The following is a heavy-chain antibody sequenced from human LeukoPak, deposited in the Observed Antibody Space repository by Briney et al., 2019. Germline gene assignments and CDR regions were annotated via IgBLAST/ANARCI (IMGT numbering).Heavy chain of an antibody. CDR3: ASRYSSSWYYLYYYYGMDV. V-gene: IGHV4-4*02. D-gene: IGHD6-13*01. Sequence: SGTLSLTCAVSGGSINSSNWWSWVRQPPGKGLEWIGEIYHSGSTNYNPPLKSRVTISVDKSKNQFSLKLSSVTAADTAVYYCASRYSSSWYYLYYYYGMDVWGQGTTVTVSS. CDR1: GGSINSSNW. J-gene: IGHJ6*02. CDR2: IYHSGST.